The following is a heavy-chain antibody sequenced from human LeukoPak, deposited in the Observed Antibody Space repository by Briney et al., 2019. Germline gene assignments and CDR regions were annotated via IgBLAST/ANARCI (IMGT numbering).Heavy chain of an antibody. J-gene: IGHJ3*02. CDR1: GLTFNNCA. Sequence: GGSLRLSCGASGLTFNNCAMHWVRQSSGKGLEWVSGIGSSGGGTYYADSVKGRFTTSRDTSKDTVYLQMDSLRAEDTAIYYCAKIHQNRVVVGAKGAFDIWGQGTVVTVSS. CDR2: IGSSGGGT. D-gene: IGHD2-15*01. V-gene: IGHV3-23*01. CDR3: AKIHQNRVVVGAKGAFDI.